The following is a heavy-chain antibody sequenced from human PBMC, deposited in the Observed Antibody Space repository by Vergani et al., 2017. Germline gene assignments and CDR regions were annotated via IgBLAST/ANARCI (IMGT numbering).Heavy chain of an antibody. CDR3: ARIEQWGSSGFPFDY. V-gene: IGHV1-2*06. CDR1: GYTFTGYY. Sequence: QVQLVQSGAEVKKPGASVKVSCKASGYTFTGYYMHWVRQAPGQGLEWMGRINPNSGGPNYAQKFQGRVTMTRDTSISTAYMELSRLRSDDTAVYYCARIEQWGSSGFPFDYWGQGTLVTVAS. D-gene: IGHD3-3*01. J-gene: IGHJ4*02. CDR2: INPNSGGP.